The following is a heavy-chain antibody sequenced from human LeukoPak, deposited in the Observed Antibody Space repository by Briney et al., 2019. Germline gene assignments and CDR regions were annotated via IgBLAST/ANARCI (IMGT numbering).Heavy chain of an antibody. J-gene: IGHJ3*02. CDR2: IRYDGSNK. CDR3: ANQLTYYYDSRGYYVADAFDI. V-gene: IGHV3-30*02. CDR1: GFTFSSYG. Sequence: PGGSLRLSCAASGFTFSSYGMHWVRQAPGKGLEWVAFIRYDGSNKYYADSVKGRFTISRDNSKNTLYLQMNSLRAEDTAVYYCANQLTYYYDSRGYYVADAFDIWGQGTMVTVSS. D-gene: IGHD3-22*01.